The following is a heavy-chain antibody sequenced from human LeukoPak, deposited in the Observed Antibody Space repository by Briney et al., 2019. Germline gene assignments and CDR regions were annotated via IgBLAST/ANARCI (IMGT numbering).Heavy chain of an antibody. CDR2: INHSGST. V-gene: IGHV4-30-2*01. J-gene: IGHJ4*02. Sequence: SQTLSLTCTVSGGSISSGGYYWSWIRQPPGKGLEWIGEINHSGSTNYNPSLKSRVTISVDTSKNQFSLKLSSVTAADTAVYYCARDFKLDYWGQGTLVTVSS. CDR3: ARDFKLDY. CDR1: GGSISSGGYY.